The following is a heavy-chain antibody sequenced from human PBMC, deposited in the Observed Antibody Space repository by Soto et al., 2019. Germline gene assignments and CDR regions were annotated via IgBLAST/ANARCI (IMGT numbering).Heavy chain of an antibody. CDR1: GGSISSGGFY. CDR2: IYYSGST. V-gene: IGHV4-31*03. J-gene: IGHJ4*02. CDR3: ARDDHDYYDSSGLDY. Sequence: QVQLQESGPGLVKPSQTLSLTCTVSGGSISSGGFYWSWIRQHPGKGLEWIGYIYYSGSTYYNPSLKSRVTISVDTSKNQFSLKLSSVTAADTAVYYCARDDHDYYDSSGLDYWGQGTLVTVSS. D-gene: IGHD3-22*01.